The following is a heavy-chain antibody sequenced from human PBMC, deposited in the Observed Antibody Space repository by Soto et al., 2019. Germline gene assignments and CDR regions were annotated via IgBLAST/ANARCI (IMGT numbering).Heavy chain of an antibody. V-gene: IGHV3-48*02. CDR2: ISSSSSTI. J-gene: IGHJ6*02. Sequence: PGGSLRLSCAASGFTFSSYSMNWVRQAPGKGLEWVSYISSSSSTIYYADSVKGRFTISRDNAKNSLYLQMNSLRDEDTAVYYCAREGGDSSSSSSGMDVWGQGTTVTVSS. CDR3: AREGGDSSSSSSGMDV. D-gene: IGHD6-6*01. CDR1: GFTFSSYS.